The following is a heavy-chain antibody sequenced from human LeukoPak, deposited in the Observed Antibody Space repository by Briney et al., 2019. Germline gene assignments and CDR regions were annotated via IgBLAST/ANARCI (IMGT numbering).Heavy chain of an antibody. J-gene: IGHJ5*02. Sequence: GGSLRLSCAASGFTLSRDWMSWVRQAPGKGMEWVAKIKQEGSYKYYVDSAKGRFTISRDNAKNSLYLQMNSLRAEDTAVYYCARGCSGGSCYESKFYRWGQGTLVTVSS. CDR3: ARGCSGGSCYESKFYR. D-gene: IGHD2-15*01. V-gene: IGHV3-7*01. CDR1: GFTLSRDW. CDR2: IKQEGSYK.